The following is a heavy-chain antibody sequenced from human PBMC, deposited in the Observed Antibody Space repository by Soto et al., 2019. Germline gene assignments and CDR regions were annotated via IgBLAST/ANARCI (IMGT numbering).Heavy chain of an antibody. Sequence: EVQLLESGGGLVQPGGSLRLSCAASGFTFSSYAMSWVRQAPGKGLEWVSAISGSGGSTYYADSGKGRFTISRDNSKTALYLRMNSRRAGDAVVYYCAKVAVQAVYSSGWYSLWYFDLWGRGTLVTVSS. D-gene: IGHD6-19*01. CDR3: AKVAVQAVYSSGWYSLWYFDL. CDR2: ISGSGGST. CDR1: GFTFSSYA. V-gene: IGHV3-23*01. J-gene: IGHJ2*01.